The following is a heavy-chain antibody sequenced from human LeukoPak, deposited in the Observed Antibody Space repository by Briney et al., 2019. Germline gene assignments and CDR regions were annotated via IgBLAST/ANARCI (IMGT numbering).Heavy chain of an antibody. CDR3: AKGFGPDYYYYMDV. D-gene: IGHD3-10*01. V-gene: IGHV3-23*01. CDR1: GFTFSSYA. Sequence: GGSLRLSCAASGFTFSSYAMSWVRQAPGKGLEWVSAISASGGSTYYADSVKGWFTISRDNSKNTLYLQMNSLRAEDTAVYYCAKGFGPDYYYYMDVWGKGTTVTVSS. J-gene: IGHJ6*03. CDR2: ISASGGST.